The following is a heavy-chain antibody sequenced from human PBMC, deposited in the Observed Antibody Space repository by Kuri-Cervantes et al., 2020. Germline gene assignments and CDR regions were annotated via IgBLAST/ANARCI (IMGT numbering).Heavy chain of an antibody. D-gene: IGHD3-22*01. J-gene: IGHJ5*02. CDR1: GYTFTSYG. CDR2: ISAYNGNT. Sequence: ASVKVSCKASGYTFTSYGISWVRQAPGQGLEWMGWISAYNGNTNYAQKLQGRVTMTTDTSTSTAYMELRSLRSDDTAVYYCARDESPNYYDSSGYPFDPWGQGTLVTDSS. CDR3: ARDESPNYYDSSGYPFDP. V-gene: IGHV1-18*01.